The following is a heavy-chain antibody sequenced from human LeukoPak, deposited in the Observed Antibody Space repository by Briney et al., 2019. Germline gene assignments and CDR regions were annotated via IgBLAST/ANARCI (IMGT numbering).Heavy chain of an antibody. D-gene: IGHD6-13*01. Sequence: SETLSLTCSVSGGSISSSSYYWGWIRQPPGMGLEGIGSIYYSGINSYNQSLKSRAPVSVDTSKNQFSLNLNSVTAADTAVYYCARRNGHSWDVGNWFDPWGQGTVVTVSS. CDR3: ARRNGHSWDVGNWFDP. J-gene: IGHJ5*02. V-gene: IGHV4-39*01. CDR2: IYYSGIN. CDR1: GGSISSSSYY.